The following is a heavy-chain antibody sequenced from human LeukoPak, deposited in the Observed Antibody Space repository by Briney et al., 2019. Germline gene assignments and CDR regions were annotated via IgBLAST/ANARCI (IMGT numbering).Heavy chain of an antibody. CDR3: AKGYCSGTNCYVFFDY. V-gene: IGHV3-23*01. CDR1: GFTFSTYA. D-gene: IGHD2-2*01. CDR2: ISGSGAST. J-gene: IGHJ4*02. Sequence: PGGSLRLSCAASGFTFSTYAISWVRQAPGKGLEWVSAISGSGASTYYADSVKGRFTISRDNPKNTLYLQMNSLRAEDTAVYYCAKGYCSGTNCYVFFDYWGRGTLVTVSS.